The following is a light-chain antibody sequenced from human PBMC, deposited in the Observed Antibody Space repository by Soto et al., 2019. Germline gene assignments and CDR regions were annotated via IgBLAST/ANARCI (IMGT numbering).Light chain of an antibody. J-gene: IGKJ1*01. CDR2: KAS. V-gene: IGKV1-5*03. CDR3: QQYYTYRHM. Sequence: DIQMTQSPSTLSGSVGDRVTITCRASQTISSWLAWYQQKPGKAPKLLIYKASTLKSGVPSRFSGSGSGTECTRTISSLQPDDFETYYCQQYYTYRHMFGQGTQV. CDR1: QTISSW.